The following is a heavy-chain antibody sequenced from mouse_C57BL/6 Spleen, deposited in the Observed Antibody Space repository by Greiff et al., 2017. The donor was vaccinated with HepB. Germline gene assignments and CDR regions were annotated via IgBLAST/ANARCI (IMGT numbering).Heavy chain of an antibody. J-gene: IGHJ2*01. CDR2: INPNNGGT. D-gene: IGHD4-1*01. CDR1: GYTFTDYN. Sequence: EVQLQQSGPELVKPGASVKIPCKASGYTFTDYNMDWVKQSHGKSLEWIGDINPNNGGTSYNQKFKGKATLTVDQSSSTAYMERRSLTSEDTAVYYCSRRAGTGDFDYWGQGTTLTVSS. CDR3: SRRAGTGDFDY. V-gene: IGHV1-18*01.